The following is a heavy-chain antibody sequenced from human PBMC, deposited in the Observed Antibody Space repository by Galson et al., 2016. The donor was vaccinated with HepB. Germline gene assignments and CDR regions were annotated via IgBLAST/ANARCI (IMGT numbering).Heavy chain of an antibody. V-gene: IGHV4-4*02. CDR3: ARASIFPGARMVFDP. J-gene: IGHJ5*02. CDR2: IYHTGTS. CDR1: GASVNSSNW. D-gene: IGHD2-2*01. Sequence: ETLSLTCTVSGASVNSSNWWTWVRQAPGTGLEWIGEIYHTGTSNNNPSLLSRFTMSIDNSRNLFSLNLNSVTAADTAVYHCARASIFPGARMVFDPWGQGTLVTVSS.